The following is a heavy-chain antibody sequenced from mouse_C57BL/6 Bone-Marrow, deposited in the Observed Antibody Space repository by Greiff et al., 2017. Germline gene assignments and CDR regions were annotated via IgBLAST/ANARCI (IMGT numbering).Heavy chain of an antibody. CDR1: GYTFTSYG. Sequence: QVQLQQSGAELARPGASVKLSCKASGYTFTSYGISWVKQRTGQGLEWIGEIYPRSGNTYYNEKFKGKATLTADKSSSTAYMELRSLTSEDSAVYFCARYRMGNAWCAYWGQGTLVTVSA. J-gene: IGHJ3*01. CDR2: IYPRSGNT. V-gene: IGHV1-81*01. CDR3: ARYRMGNAWCAY. D-gene: IGHD2-3*01.